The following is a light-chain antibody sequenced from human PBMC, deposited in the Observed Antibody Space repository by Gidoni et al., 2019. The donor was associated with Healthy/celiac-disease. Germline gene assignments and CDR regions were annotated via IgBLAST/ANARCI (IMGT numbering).Light chain of an antibody. CDR3: CSYAGSSTLV. CDR2: EGS. J-gene: IGLJ1*01. CDR1: SSDVGSYTL. V-gene: IGLV2-23*01. Sequence: QSALTQPASVSGSPGQSITIPCTGTSSDVGSYTLVSWYQQHPGKAPNLMIYEGSQRPSGVSNRFSGSKSGNTASLTISGLQAEDEADYYCCSYAGSSTLVFGTGTKVTVL.